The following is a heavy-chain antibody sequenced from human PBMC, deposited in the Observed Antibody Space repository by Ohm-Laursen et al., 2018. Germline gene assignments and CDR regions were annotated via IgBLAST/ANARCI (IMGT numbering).Heavy chain of an antibody. CDR1: GFTFSSYA. Sequence: SLRLSCAASGFTFSSYAMSWVRQAPGRGLEWVSGISGSGGSSYYADSVKGRFTISRDNSKNKLYLQMNSLRAEDTAVYYCAKGLPIAVAANRYFDYWGQGTVVTVSS. D-gene: IGHD6-19*01. J-gene: IGHJ4*02. CDR3: AKGLPIAVAANRYFDY. V-gene: IGHV3-23*01. CDR2: ISGSGGSS.